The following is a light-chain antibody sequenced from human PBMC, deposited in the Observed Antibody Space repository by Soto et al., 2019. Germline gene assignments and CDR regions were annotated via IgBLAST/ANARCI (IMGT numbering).Light chain of an antibody. CDR3: CLYVGATTYV. CDR1: SXYVGTYSL. J-gene: IGLJ1*01. CDR2: EGH. V-gene: IGLV2-23*01. Sequence: QSALAQPDSVSGSPGQSITISCTGASXYVGTYSLVSWYQQHPGKAPKVVIYEGHKRPSGVPDRFSGSTSVNTASLTISGLQTDDEADYYCCLYVGATTYVFGTGTKVNLL.